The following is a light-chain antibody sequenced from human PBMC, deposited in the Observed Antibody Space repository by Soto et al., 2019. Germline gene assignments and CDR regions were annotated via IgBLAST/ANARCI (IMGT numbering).Light chain of an antibody. CDR2: GAS. CDR3: QQYHNCPYT. CDR1: QSVSSN. V-gene: IGKV3-15*01. J-gene: IGKJ2*01. Sequence: EIVMTQSPATLSVSPGERATLSCRASQSVSSNLAWYQQKPGQAPRLLIYGASTRATGIPARFSGSGSGTEFTLPISSLQSEDFAVYYCQQYHNCPYTFGQGTKLEIK.